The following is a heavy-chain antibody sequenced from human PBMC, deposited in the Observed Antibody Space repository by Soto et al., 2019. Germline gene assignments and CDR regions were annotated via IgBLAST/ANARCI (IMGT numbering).Heavy chain of an antibody. D-gene: IGHD3-10*01. J-gene: IGHJ4*02. V-gene: IGHV4-34*01. CDR3: ARGRKKLLWFGKGRPY. CDR1: GGSFSGYY. CDR2: INHSGST. Sequence: TETLSLTCAVYGGSFSGYYWSWIRQPPGKGLEWIGEINHSGSTNYNPSLKSRVTISVDTSKNQFSLKLSSVTAADTAVYHCARGRKKLLWFGKGRPYWGQGTLVTVSS.